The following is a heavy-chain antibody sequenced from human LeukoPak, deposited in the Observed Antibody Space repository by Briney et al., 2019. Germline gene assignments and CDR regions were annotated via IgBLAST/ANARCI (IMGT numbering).Heavy chain of an antibody. Sequence: RPGGSLRLSCAASGFTFSSYSMNWVRQAPGKGLEWVSSISSSSYIYYADSVKGRSTISRDNAKNSLYLQMNSLRAEDTAVYYCASSYDSSGYQYWGQGTLVTVSS. CDR2: ISSSSYI. J-gene: IGHJ4*02. CDR3: ASSYDSSGYQY. CDR1: GFTFSSYS. V-gene: IGHV3-21*01. D-gene: IGHD3-22*01.